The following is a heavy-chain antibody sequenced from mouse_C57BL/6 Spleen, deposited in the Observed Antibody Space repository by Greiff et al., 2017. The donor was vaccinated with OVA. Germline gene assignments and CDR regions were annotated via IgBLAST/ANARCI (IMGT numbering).Heavy chain of an antibody. CDR2: INPSNGGT. Sequence: VQLQQSGTELVKPGASVKLSCKASGYTFTSYWMHWVKQRPGQGLEWIGNINPSNGGTNYNEKFKSKATLTVDKSSSTAYMQLSSLTSEDSAVYYCARPYYYGSRDWYFDVWGTGTTVTVSS. V-gene: IGHV1-53*01. J-gene: IGHJ1*03. CDR3: ARPYYYGSRDWYFDV. CDR1: GYTFTSYW. D-gene: IGHD1-1*01.